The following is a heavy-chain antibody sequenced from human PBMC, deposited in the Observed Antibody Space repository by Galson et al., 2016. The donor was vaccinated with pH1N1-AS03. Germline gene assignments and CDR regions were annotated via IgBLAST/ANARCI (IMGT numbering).Heavy chain of an antibody. CDR1: GGSIRSYY. V-gene: IGHV4-59*01. Sequence: SETLSLTCAVSGGSIRSYYWNWIRQSPGKEMKWIGYIYNGGSTNYNPSLNNRVTISLDKSKNQIFLRLSSVTTSDTAVYYCARGNYGDYGGADWGQGTLVIVSS. CDR3: ARGNYGDYGGAD. D-gene: IGHD4-17*01. J-gene: IGHJ1*01. CDR2: IYNGGST.